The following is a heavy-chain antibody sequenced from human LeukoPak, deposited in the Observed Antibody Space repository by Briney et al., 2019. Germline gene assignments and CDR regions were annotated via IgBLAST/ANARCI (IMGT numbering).Heavy chain of an antibody. D-gene: IGHD3-10*01. CDR2: IIPILGIA. V-gene: IGHV1-69*04. CDR3: ARDPPPFYGSGSPYFDY. Sequence: SVEVSCKASGGTFSSYAISWVRQAPGQGLEWMGRIIPILGIANYAQKFQGRVTITADKSTSTAYMELSSLRSEDTAVYYCARDPPPFYGSGSPYFDYWGQGTLVTVSS. CDR1: GGTFSSYA. J-gene: IGHJ4*02.